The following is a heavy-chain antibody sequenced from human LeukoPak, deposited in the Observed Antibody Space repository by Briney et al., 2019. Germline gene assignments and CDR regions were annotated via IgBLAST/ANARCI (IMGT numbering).Heavy chain of an antibody. Sequence: SETLSLTCAVYGGSFSGYYWSWIRQHPGKGLEWIGYIYYSGSTNYNPSLKSRVTISVDTSKNQFSLRLSSVTAADTAVYYCARITGGYSSSLWGQGTLVTVSS. CDR2: IYYSGST. V-gene: IGHV4-59*01. J-gene: IGHJ4*02. CDR1: GGSFSGYY. CDR3: ARITGGYSSSL. D-gene: IGHD6-6*01.